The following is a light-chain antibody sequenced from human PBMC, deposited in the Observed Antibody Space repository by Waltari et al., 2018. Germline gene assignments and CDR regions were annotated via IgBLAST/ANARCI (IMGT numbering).Light chain of an antibody. Sequence: QSALTQPRPVSGSPGQSGPPPCTGTRRDVGGFKYFPWYQQHPGKAPKLMIYDVSKRPSGVPDRFSGSKSGNTASLTISGLQAEHEADYYCCSYAGSYTYVFGTGTKVTVL. V-gene: IGLV2-11*01. CDR2: DVS. CDR1: RRDVGGFKY. CDR3: CSYAGSYTYV. J-gene: IGLJ1*01.